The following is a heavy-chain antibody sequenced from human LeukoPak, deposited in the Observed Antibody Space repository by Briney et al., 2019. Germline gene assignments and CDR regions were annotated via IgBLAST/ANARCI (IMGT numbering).Heavy chain of an antibody. V-gene: IGHV1-2*02. CDR3: ASPRGYCGGDSCYFDY. J-gene: IGHJ4*02. D-gene: IGHD2-21*01. Sequence: GASVKVSCKASGNTFTAYYIHWVRQAPGQGLEWMGWINPNNGVTNYAQKFQGRVTMTRDTSISTAYMELTRLRSDDTAVCYCASPRGYCGGDSCYFDYWGQGTLVTVSS. CDR1: GNTFTAYY. CDR2: INPNNGVT.